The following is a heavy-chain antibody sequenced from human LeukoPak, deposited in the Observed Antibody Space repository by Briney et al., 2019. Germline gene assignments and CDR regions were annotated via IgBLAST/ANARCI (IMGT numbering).Heavy chain of an antibody. D-gene: IGHD2-8*01. V-gene: IGHV4-59*02. J-gene: IGHJ4*02. Sequence: SETLSLTCTVSGGSVSSYYWSWIRRPPGRGLEWIAYLSHSGSSDSNPSLTSRVTTLVDTSKNQFSLKLTSVTAADTAVYYCARGYCTNGVCSSDYFDFWGQGTLVTVSS. CDR3: ARGYCTNGVCSSDYFDF. CDR1: GGSVSSYY. CDR2: LSHSGSS.